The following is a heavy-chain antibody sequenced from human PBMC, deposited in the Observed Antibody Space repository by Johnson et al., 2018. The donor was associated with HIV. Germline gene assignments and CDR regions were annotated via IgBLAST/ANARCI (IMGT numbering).Heavy chain of an antibody. V-gene: IGHV3-11*01. Sequence: QVQLVESGGGLVQPGGSLRLSCAVSGFTFSDYYMSWIRPAPGQGLEWVSYISSSGSTIYYADSVKGRFTISRADAKNSLYLQMNSLRTEDTAFYYCAKDIRNSSSSPRGAFDLWGQGTMVAVSS. CDR3: AKDIRNSSSSPRGAFDL. D-gene: IGHD6-13*01. CDR2: ISSSGSTI. CDR1: GFTFSDYY. J-gene: IGHJ3*01.